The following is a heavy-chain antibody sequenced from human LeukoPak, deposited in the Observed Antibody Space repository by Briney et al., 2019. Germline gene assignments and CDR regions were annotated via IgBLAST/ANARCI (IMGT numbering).Heavy chain of an antibody. CDR3: ARGRIGHFFDL. CDR1: GGSFSGYY. D-gene: IGHD1-14*01. Sequence: PSETLSLTCAVYGGSFSGYYWSWIRQPPGKGLEWIGEINHSGSTNYNPSHKSRVTISVDTSKNQFSLKLSSVTAADTAVYYCARGRIGHFFDLWGRGTLVTVSS. CDR2: INHSGST. J-gene: IGHJ2*01. V-gene: IGHV4-34*01.